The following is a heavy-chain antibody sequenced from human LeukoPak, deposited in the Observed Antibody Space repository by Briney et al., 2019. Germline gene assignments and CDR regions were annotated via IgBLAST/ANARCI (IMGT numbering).Heavy chain of an antibody. D-gene: IGHD2-2*01. CDR2: INPNSGDT. Sequence: GGSLRLSCATSGFTFSNYGMHWVRQAPGQGLEWMGRINPNSGDTNYAQKFQGRVTMTRDTSISTAYMELSRLRSDDTAVYYCARDYCSSTSCLFDYWGQGTLVTVSS. V-gene: IGHV1-2*06. CDR1: GFTFSNYG. J-gene: IGHJ4*02. CDR3: ARDYCSSTSCLFDY.